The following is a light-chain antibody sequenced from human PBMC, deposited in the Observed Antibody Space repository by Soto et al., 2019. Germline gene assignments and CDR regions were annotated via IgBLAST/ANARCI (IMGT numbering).Light chain of an antibody. CDR1: NSDVGAYFY. CDR3: SSYTGNTYV. CDR2: DVT. Sequence: QSALTQSASVSGSPGQSLTISCTGTNSDVGAYFYVSWYQQHPGKAPKLLIYDVTSRPSGVSHRFSGAKSGNTASLTISGLQAEDEADYYCSSYTGNTYVFGSGTKLTVL. J-gene: IGLJ1*01. V-gene: IGLV2-14*01.